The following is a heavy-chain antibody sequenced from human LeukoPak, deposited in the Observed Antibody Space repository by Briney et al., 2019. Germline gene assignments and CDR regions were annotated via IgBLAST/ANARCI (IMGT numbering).Heavy chain of an antibody. CDR2: IYYSGST. V-gene: IGHV4-59*01. CDR3: ARVRVAGDFDY. Sequence: SETLSLTCSVSGGSISRYYWSWIRQPPGKGLEWIGYIYYSGSTKYNPSLKSRVTISVDTSKNQFSLKLSSVTAADTAVYCCARVRVAGDFDYWGQGTLVTVSS. D-gene: IGHD3-10*01. CDR1: GGSISRYY. J-gene: IGHJ4*02.